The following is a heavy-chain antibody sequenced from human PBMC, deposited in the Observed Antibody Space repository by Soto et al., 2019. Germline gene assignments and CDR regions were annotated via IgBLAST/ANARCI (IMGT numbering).Heavy chain of an antibody. CDR1: GFTFSSYG. J-gene: IGHJ3*02. CDR3: ARDRDSGSYPDAFDI. V-gene: IGHV3-33*01. D-gene: IGHD1-26*01. Sequence: VGSLRLSCAASGFTFSSYGMHWVRQAPGKGLEWVAVIWYDGSNKYYADSVKGRFTISRDNSKNTLYLQMNSLRAEDTAVYYCARDRDSGSYPDAFDIWGQGTMVTVSS. CDR2: IWYDGSNK.